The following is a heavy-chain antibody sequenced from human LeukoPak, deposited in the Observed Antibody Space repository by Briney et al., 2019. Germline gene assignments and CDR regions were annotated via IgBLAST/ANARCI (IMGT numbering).Heavy chain of an antibody. CDR1: GGTFSSYA. CDR3: ARVRSPDYAYGMDV. Sequence: ASVKVSCKASGGTFSSYAISWVRQAPGQGLEWVGGIIPIFGTANYAQKFQGRVTITADESTSTAYMELSSLRSEDTAVYYCARVRSPDYAYGMDVWGQGTTVTVSS. J-gene: IGHJ6*02. V-gene: IGHV1-69*13. CDR2: IIPIFGTA.